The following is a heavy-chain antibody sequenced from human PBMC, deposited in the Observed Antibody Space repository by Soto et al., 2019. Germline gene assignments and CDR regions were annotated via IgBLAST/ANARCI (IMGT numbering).Heavy chain of an antibody. CDR1: GYSFISYW. CDR2: FYPGDSTS. V-gene: IGHV5-51*01. CDR3: ARIIGYCRNNDCSWTFDI. J-gene: IGHJ3*02. Sequence: GESLKISCKTSGYSFISYWVAWVRQKPGKGLEWMGTFYPGDSTSTYSPSVQGQVTISVDKSISTAYLHLSSLKASDTAMYYCARIIGYCRNNDCSWTFDIWGQGTTVTVSS. D-gene: IGHD2-2*03.